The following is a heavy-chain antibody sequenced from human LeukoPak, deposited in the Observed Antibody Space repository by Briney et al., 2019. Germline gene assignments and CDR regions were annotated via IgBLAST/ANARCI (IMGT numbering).Heavy chain of an antibody. D-gene: IGHD3-10*01. CDR1: GGSFSGYY. CDR3: ARHVPDYGSGSYYRKGPSSATSLWFDP. CDR2: INHSGST. J-gene: IGHJ5*02. V-gene: IGHV4-34*01. Sequence: SETLSPTCAVYGGSFSGYYWSWIRQPPGKGLEWIGEINHSGSTNYNPSLKSRVTISVDTSKNQFSLKLSSVTAADTAVYYCARHVPDYGSGSYYRKGPSSATSLWFDPWGQGTLVTVSS.